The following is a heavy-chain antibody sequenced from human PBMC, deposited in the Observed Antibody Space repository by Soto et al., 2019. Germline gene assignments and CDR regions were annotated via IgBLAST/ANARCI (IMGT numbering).Heavy chain of an antibody. CDR2: ISYAGSND. V-gene: IGHV3-30-3*01. D-gene: IGHD6-6*01. J-gene: IGHJ4*02. Sequence: GGSLRLSCAASGFTFSSYAMHWVRQAPGKGLEWVAIISYAGSNDYYADSVRGRFTISRDNSKNTLYLQMNSPRAEDTAVYYCARGSYSSSSGLIDYWGQGTLVTVSS. CDR3: ARGSYSSSSGLIDY. CDR1: GFTFSSYA.